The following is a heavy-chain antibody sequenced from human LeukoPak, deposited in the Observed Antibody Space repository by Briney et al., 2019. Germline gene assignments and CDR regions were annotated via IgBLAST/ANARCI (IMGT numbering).Heavy chain of an antibody. CDR3: ARTGAYYYDSSGYLHY. D-gene: IGHD3-22*01. J-gene: IGHJ4*02. CDR1: GGSISSYY. Sequence: SETLSLTCTVSGGSISSYYWSWIRQPPGKGLEWIGSIYYSGSTYYNPSLKSRVTISVDTSKNQFSLKLSSVTAADTAVYYCARTGAYYYDSSGYLHYWGQGTLVTVSS. CDR2: IYYSGST. V-gene: IGHV4-59*05.